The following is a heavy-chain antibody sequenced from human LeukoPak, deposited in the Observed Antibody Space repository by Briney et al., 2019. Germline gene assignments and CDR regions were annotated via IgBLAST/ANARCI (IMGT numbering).Heavy chain of an antibody. Sequence: GASVKVSCKASGYTFTGYYMHWVRQAPGQGLEWMGWINPNSGGTNYAQKFQGRVTMTRDTSISTAYMELSRLRSDDTAVYYCARDDCSGGSCRLNWFDPWGQGTLVTVSS. CDR3: ARDDCSGGSCRLNWFDP. J-gene: IGHJ5*02. V-gene: IGHV1-2*02. D-gene: IGHD2-15*01. CDR2: INPNSGGT. CDR1: GYTFTGYY.